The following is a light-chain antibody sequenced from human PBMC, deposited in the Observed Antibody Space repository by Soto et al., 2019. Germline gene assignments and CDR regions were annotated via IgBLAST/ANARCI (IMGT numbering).Light chain of an antibody. CDR2: SNN. Sequence: QPVLTQPPSASGTPGQRVTISCSGSSSNIGSNTVNWYQQLPGTAPKLLIYSNNQRPSGVHDRFSGSKSGTSASLAISGLQSEDEADYYCAAWDDSLNGQGVFGGGTKLTVL. V-gene: IGLV1-44*01. CDR1: SSNIGSNT. J-gene: IGLJ2*01. CDR3: AAWDDSLNGQGV.